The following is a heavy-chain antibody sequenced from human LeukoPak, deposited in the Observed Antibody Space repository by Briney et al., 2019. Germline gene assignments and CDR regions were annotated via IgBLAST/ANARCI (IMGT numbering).Heavy chain of an antibody. CDR1: GFTFSDYF. V-gene: IGHV3-7*03. Sequence: GGSLRLSCATSGFTFSDYFMTWVRQAPGKGLEWVADIKADGSEKYYVDSVKGRFSILRDDAKNSLYLQMNSLRAEDMALYYCTKSKSSTWYTTLDYWGQGTLVTVSS. J-gene: IGHJ4*02. CDR3: TKSKSSTWYTTLDY. D-gene: IGHD6-13*01. CDR2: IKADGSEK.